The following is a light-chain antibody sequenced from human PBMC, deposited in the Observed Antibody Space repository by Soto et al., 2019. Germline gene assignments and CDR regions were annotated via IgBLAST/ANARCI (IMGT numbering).Light chain of an antibody. CDR3: QVWDSGSAHVV. Sequence: SYELTQPPSVSVAPGKTASISCGVNNIGSKGVHWYPQKPGQAHVLVIYSDTDLPPVIPERFSGSNSANLATLTISRVEAGDEADYYCQVWDSGSAHVVFGGGTKLTVL. V-gene: IGLV3-21*04. CDR2: SDT. CDR1: NIGSKG. J-gene: IGLJ2*01.